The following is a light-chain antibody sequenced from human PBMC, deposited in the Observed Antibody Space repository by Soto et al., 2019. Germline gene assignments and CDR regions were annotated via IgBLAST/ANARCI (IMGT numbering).Light chain of an antibody. V-gene: IGKV3-20*01. Sequence: EVELTQSPGTLSLSPGQSATLSCRASQSVSSNLAWYQQKPGQAPSLLIYGASTRATGTPARFSGSGSGTDFTLTISRLEPEDFAVYYCQQYGSSPWAFGPGTKVDIK. J-gene: IGKJ1*01. CDR2: GAS. CDR1: QSVSSN. CDR3: QQYGSSPWA.